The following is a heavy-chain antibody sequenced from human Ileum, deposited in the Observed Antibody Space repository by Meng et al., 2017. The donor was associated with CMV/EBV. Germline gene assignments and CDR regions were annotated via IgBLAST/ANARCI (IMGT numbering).Heavy chain of an antibody. CDR1: GFTFSSHD. CDR3: VRDSPGIEAFDH. Sequence: GGSLRLSCAASGFTFSSHDMNWVRQAPGKGLEWVSYIGLCDDAVSYAESVQGRFTVSRDDAKNLLYLQMNSLGVEDTAVYYCVRDSPGIEAFDHWGQGTLVTVSS. CDR2: IGLCDDAV. J-gene: IGHJ4*02. V-gene: IGHV3-48*04.